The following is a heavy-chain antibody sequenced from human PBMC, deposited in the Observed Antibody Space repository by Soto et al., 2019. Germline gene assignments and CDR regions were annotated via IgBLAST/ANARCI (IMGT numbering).Heavy chain of an antibody. V-gene: IGHV5-51*01. J-gene: IGHJ4*02. CDR3: ARHLPTYYDLWSGYSFDY. CDR2: IYPGDSDT. D-gene: IGHD3-3*01. Sequence: PGESLKISCKGSGYSFTSYWIGRVRQMPGKGLEWMGLIYPGDSDTRYSPSFQGQVTISADTSISTAYLQWSSLKASDTAMYYCARHLPTYYDLWSGYSFDYWGQGTLVTVSS. CDR1: GYSFTSYW.